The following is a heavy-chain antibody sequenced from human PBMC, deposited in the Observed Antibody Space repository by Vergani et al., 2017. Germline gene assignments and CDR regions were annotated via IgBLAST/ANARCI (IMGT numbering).Heavy chain of an antibody. CDR1: GFTFNHYA. J-gene: IGHJ6*02. Sequence: EVQLLESGGDLVQPGGSLRLSCAASGFTFNHYAMNWVRQAPGKGLELVSGISGSGGSTYYAGSVKGRFTISRDSSKNTLYLQMNSLSAGDTAVYYCEKANPRNSGYDYLYYYHAMDVWGQGTTVTVSS. CDR2: ISGSGGST. V-gene: IGHV3-23*01. CDR3: EKANPRNSGYDYLYYYHAMDV. D-gene: IGHD5-12*01.